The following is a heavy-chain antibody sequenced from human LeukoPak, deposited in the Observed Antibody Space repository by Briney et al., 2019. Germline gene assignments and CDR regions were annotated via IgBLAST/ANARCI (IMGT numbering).Heavy chain of an antibody. Sequence: GASVKVSCKASGYTFTGYYMHWVRQAPGQGLEWMGWINPNSGGTNYAQEFQGRVTMTRDTSISTAYMELSSLRSEDTAVYYCARRKDYYGSGSYYNVMDVWGKGTTVTISS. V-gene: IGHV1-2*02. CDR3: ARRKDYYGSGSYYNVMDV. J-gene: IGHJ6*03. CDR2: INPNSGGT. D-gene: IGHD3-10*01. CDR1: GYTFTGYY.